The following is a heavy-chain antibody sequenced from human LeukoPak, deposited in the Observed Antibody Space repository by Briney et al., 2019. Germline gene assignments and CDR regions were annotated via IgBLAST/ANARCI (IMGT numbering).Heavy chain of an antibody. D-gene: IGHD2-2*02. Sequence: GGSLRLSCAASGFTFSSYAMHWVRQAPGKGLEWVAVISYDGSNKYYADSVKGRFTISRDNSKNTLYLQMNSLRAEDTAVYYCARDYCSSTSCYNPDAFDIWGQGTMVTVSS. V-gene: IGHV3-30-3*01. CDR1: GFTFSSYA. CDR2: ISYDGSNK. J-gene: IGHJ3*02. CDR3: ARDYCSSTSCYNPDAFDI.